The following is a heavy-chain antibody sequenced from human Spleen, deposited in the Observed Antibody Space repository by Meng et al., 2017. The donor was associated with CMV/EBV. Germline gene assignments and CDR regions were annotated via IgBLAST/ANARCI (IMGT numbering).Heavy chain of an antibody. Sequence: GESLKISCAASGFTFSDCYMNWVRQAPGKGLEWVSCINISTTRDYADSVKGRFTSSRDNAKNSLYLQMNSLRAEDTAVYYCAKYWYFQTYNWLDPWGQGTLVTVSS. V-gene: IGHV3-69-1*02. J-gene: IGHJ5*02. D-gene: IGHD2-8*02. CDR1: GFTFSDCY. CDR2: INISTTR. CDR3: AKYWYFQTYNWLDP.